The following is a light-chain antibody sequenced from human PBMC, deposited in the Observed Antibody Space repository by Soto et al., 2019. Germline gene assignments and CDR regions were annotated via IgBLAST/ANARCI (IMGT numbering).Light chain of an antibody. V-gene: IGKV3-15*01. CDR2: GAS. Sequence: EIVLTQSPGTLSLSQGERATLFCRASQSVSSSSLAWYQQKPGQAPRLLMYGASSRATAVPARFTASGSGTEFTLTISSLQSEDFAVYYCQQYNTWPRTFGQGTKVDI. J-gene: IGKJ1*01. CDR3: QQYNTWPRT. CDR1: QSVSSS.